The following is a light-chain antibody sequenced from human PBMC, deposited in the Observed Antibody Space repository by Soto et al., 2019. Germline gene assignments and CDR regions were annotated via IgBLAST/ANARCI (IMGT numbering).Light chain of an antibody. CDR3: QQYNSYRT. J-gene: IGKJ1*01. CDR2: DAS. V-gene: IGKV1-5*01. CDR1: QSISSW. Sequence: IQKTQSPSTLSASVGDRVTITCRASQSISSWLAWYQQKPGKAPKLLIYDASSLESEVPSRFSGSGSGTEFTLTISSLQPDDFATYYCQQYNSYRTFGQGTKVDIK.